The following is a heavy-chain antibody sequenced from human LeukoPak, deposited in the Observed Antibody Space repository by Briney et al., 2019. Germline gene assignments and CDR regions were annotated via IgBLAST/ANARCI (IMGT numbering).Heavy chain of an antibody. D-gene: IGHD1-26*01. J-gene: IGHJ5*02. CDR2: IKQDGSEK. CDR3: ARDQWDSRHNWFDP. CDR1: GFTFSSYW. Sequence: KPGGSLRLSCAASGFTFSSYWMSWVRQAPGKGLEWVANIKQDGSEKYYVDSVKGRFTISRDNAKNSLYLQMNSLRAEDTAVYYCARDQWDSRHNWFDPWGQGTLVTVSS. V-gene: IGHV3-7*01.